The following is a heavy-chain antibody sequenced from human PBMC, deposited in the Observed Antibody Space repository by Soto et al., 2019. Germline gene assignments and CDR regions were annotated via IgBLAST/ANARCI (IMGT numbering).Heavy chain of an antibody. CDR3: ARAVAGNRDAFDI. J-gene: IGHJ3*02. V-gene: IGHV4-59*01. D-gene: IGHD6-19*01. CDR1: GGSISSYY. CDR2: IYYSGST. Sequence: PSETLSLTCTVSGGSISSYYWSWIRQPPGKGLEWIGYIYYSGSTNYNPSLKSRVTISVDTSKNQFSLKLSSVTAADTAVYYCARAVAGNRDAFDIWGQGTMVTV.